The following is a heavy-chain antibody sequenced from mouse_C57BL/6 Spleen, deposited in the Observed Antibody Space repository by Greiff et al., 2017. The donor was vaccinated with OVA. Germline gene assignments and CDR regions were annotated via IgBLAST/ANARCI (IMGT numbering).Heavy chain of an antibody. D-gene: IGHD2-4*01. CDR1: GFTFSDYG. Sequence: DVHLVESGGGLVKPGGSLKLSCAASGFTFSDYGMHWVRQAPEQGLEWVAYISSGSSTIYYADTVKGRFTISRDNAKNTLFLQMTSLRSEDTAMYYCARNDYDGFAYWGQGTLVTVSA. J-gene: IGHJ3*01. CDR3: ARNDYDGFAY. CDR2: ISSGSSTI. V-gene: IGHV5-17*01.